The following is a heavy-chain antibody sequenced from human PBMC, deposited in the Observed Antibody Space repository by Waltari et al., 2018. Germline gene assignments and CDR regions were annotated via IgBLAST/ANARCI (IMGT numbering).Heavy chain of an antibody. Sequence: EVQLVESGGDLVQPGGALRLSCAASGFTFSTYWLSWVRQAPGKGMEWVGNIKQDGRGKLYVDAVKGRVTISRDNARNPLYLQMNSLRGEDTAVYYCARVSWDTITRKGIDYWGLGTLVIVSS. CDR1: GFTFSTYW. D-gene: IGHD1-26*01. CDR3: ARVSWDTITRKGIDY. V-gene: IGHV3-7*01. J-gene: IGHJ4*02. CDR2: IKQDGRGK.